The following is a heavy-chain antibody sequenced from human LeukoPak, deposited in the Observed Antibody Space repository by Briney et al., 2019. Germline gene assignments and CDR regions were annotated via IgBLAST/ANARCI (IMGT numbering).Heavy chain of an antibody. V-gene: IGHV3-23*01. CDR1: GFTFSSYA. CDR2: ISDSGNR. J-gene: IGHJ4*02. D-gene: IGHD2-21*01. Sequence: PGGSLRLSCAASGFTFSSYAMSWVRQAPGKGLEWVSAISDSGNRYHSDSVKGRFTISRDSSKNTLFLQMNRLSPEHAAVYYCAKAPVRTCRGAYCYPFDYWGQGTLVTVSS. CDR3: AKAPVRTCRGAYCYPFDY.